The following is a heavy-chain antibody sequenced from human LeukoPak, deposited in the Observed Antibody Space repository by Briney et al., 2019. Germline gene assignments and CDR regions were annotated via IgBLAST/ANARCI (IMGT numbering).Heavy chain of an antibody. Sequence: PSETLSLTCTVSGGSISSSSYYWGWIRQPPGKGLEWIGSIYYSGSTNYNPSLKSRVTISVDTSKDQFSLKLSSVTAADTAVYYCARGRGYFDYWGQGTLVTVSS. CDR3: ARGRGYFDY. J-gene: IGHJ4*02. CDR2: IYYSGST. CDR1: GGSISSSSYY. V-gene: IGHV4-39*07.